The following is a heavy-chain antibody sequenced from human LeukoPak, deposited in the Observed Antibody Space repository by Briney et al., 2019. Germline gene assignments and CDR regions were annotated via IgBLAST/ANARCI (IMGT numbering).Heavy chain of an antibody. CDR1: GFTFSSYA. D-gene: IGHD3-9*01. V-gene: IGHV3-23*01. CDR2: ISGSGGST. J-gene: IGHJ4*02. CDR3: AKGALRYFDWLLEN. Sequence: GGSLRLSRAASGFTFSSYAMSWVRQAPGRGLEWVSAISGSGGSTYYADSVKGRFTISRDNSKNTLYLQMNSLRAEDTAVYYCAKGALRYFDWLLENWGQGTLVTVSS.